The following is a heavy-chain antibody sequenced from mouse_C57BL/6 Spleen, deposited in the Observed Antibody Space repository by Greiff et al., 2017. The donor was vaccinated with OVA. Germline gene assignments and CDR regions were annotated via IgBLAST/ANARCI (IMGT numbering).Heavy chain of an antibody. D-gene: IGHD1-1*01. CDR1: GFTFSDYG. J-gene: IGHJ4*01. CDR3: AGGITTVGAAGAMDY. CDR2: ISSGSSTI. V-gene: IGHV5-17*01. Sequence: EVQGVESGGGLVKPGGSLKLSCAASGFTFSDYGMHWVRQAPEKGLEWVAYISSGSSTIYYADTVKGRFTISRDNAKNTLFLQMTSLRSEYTAVYYCAGGITTVGAAGAMDYWGQGTSVTVSS.